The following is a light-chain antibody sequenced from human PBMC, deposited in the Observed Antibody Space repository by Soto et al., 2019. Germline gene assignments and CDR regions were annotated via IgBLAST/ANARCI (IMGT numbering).Light chain of an antibody. CDR1: QSVRSNY. CDR2: DAS. CDR3: QQYGSTPLT. J-gene: IGKJ4*01. Sequence: EIVLTQSPDTLSLSPGERATLSCRASQSVRSNYLAWYQQKPGQAPRFLIYDASSRATGIPDRFSGRGSGTDFTLTNSRLEPEDFAVYYCQQYGSTPLTFGGGTKVDIK. V-gene: IGKV3-20*01.